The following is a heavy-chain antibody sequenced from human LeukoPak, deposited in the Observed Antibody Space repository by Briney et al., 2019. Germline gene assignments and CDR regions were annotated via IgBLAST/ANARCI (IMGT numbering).Heavy chain of an antibody. CDR3: ARGGSERYDYVWGSYRYQDY. D-gene: IGHD3-16*02. CDR1: GYTFTSYA. Sequence: ASVKVSCKASGYTFTSYAMHWVRQAPGQRLEWMGWINAGNGITKYSQKFQGRVTITRDTSASTAYMELSSLRSEDTAVYYCARGGSERYDYVWGSYRYQDYWGQGTLVTVSS. CDR2: INAGNGIT. J-gene: IGHJ4*02. V-gene: IGHV1-3*01.